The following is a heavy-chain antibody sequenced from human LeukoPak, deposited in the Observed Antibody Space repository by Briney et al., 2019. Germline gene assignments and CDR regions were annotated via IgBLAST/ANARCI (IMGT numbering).Heavy chain of an antibody. Sequence: ASVKVSCKTSGYTFTSYDLNWVRQAPGQGLEWMGWINPNSGGTNYAQKFQGRVTMTRDTSISTAYMELSRLRSDDTAVYYCARVKLRYFDWLLFGQYYFDYWGQGTLVTVSS. J-gene: IGHJ4*02. CDR2: INPNSGGT. CDR3: ARVKLRYFDWLLFGQYYFDY. CDR1: GYTFTSYD. V-gene: IGHV1-2*02. D-gene: IGHD3-9*01.